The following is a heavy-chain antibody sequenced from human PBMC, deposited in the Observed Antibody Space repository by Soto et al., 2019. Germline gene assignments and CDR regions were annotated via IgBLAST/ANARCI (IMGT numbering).Heavy chain of an antibody. J-gene: IGHJ4*02. D-gene: IGHD2-15*01. CDR1: GFTFSKYA. CDR3: TKANRYCSGANCFTFDY. V-gene: IGHV3-23*01. Sequence: GASLTISCTASGFTFSKYAMRWVRQAPGKGLEWVSTFSSSGGGTYYADSVKGRFTISRDNSKNTLYLQMNSLRAEDTAVYYCTKANRYCSGANCFTFDYWGLGTLVTVSS. CDR2: FSSSGGGT.